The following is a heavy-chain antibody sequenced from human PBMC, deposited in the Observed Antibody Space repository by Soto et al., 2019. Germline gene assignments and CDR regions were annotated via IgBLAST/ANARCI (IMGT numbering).Heavy chain of an antibody. J-gene: IGHJ1*01. CDR2: IKQDGSEK. CDR3: ARDWGGVELESFQH. CDR1: GFTFSSYW. Sequence: EVQLVESGGGLVQPGGSLRLSCAASGFTFSSYWMSWVRQAPGKGLEWVANIKQDGSEKYYVDSVKGRFTISRDNAKNSLYLQMNSLRAEDTAVYYCARDWGGVELESFQHWGQGTLVTVSS. V-gene: IGHV3-7*01. D-gene: IGHD1-7*01.